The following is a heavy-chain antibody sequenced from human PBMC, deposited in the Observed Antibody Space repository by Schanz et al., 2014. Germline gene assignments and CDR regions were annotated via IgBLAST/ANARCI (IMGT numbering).Heavy chain of an antibody. CDR3: AREVGLYDRGWFDS. V-gene: IGHV1-69*08. D-gene: IGHD3-22*01. Sequence: QVQLVQSGAEVKKPGSSVKVSCTASGGTFSSYTISWIRQAPGQGLEWMGRIIPVLAIADYAQKFQGRVTITADKSTSAASMELSSLRPEDTAVYYCAREVGLYDRGWFDSWGQGTLVTVSS. CDR1: GGTFSSYT. J-gene: IGHJ5*01. CDR2: IIPVLAIA.